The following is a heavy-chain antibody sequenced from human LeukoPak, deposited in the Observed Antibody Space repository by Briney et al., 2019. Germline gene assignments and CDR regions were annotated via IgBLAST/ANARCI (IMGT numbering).Heavy chain of an antibody. Sequence: QPGGSLRLSCAASGFTFSSYAMSWVRQAPGKGLEWVSVIYSGGSTYYADSVKGRFTISRDNSKNTLYLQMNSLRAEDTAVYYCARDLYYYDSSGYQSYYGMDVWGQGTTVTVS. V-gene: IGHV3-66*01. CDR1: GFTFSSYA. J-gene: IGHJ6*02. CDR2: IYSGGST. CDR3: ARDLYYYDSSGYQSYYGMDV. D-gene: IGHD3-22*01.